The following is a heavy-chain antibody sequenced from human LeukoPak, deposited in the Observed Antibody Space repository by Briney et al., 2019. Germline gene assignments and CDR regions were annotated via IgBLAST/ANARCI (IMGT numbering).Heavy chain of an antibody. CDR2: INPNSGGT. V-gene: IGHV1-2*02. CDR3: ARVENFWSGYDLAWFDP. CDR1: GYTFTGYY. D-gene: IGHD3-3*01. Sequence: GASVKVSCKASGYTFTGYYMHWVRQAPGQGLEWMGWINPNSGGTNYAQKFQGRVTMTRDTSISTAYMELSRLRSDDTAVYYCARVENFWSGYDLAWFDPWGQGTLVTVSS. J-gene: IGHJ5*02.